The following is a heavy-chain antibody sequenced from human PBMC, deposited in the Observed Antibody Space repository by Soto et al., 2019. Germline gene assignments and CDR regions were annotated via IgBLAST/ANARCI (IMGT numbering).Heavy chain of an antibody. D-gene: IGHD3-22*01. CDR1: GFTVSSYD. CDR3: AKTPNHHYYDSSGYRFLFDY. V-gene: IGHV3-30*18. J-gene: IGHJ4*02. Sequence: GGSLRLSCAASGFTVSSYDMSWVRQAPGKGLEWVAVISYDGSNKYYADSVKGRFTISRDNSKNTLYLQMNSLRAEDTAVYYCAKTPNHHYYDSSGYRFLFDYWGQGTLVTVSS. CDR2: ISYDGSNK.